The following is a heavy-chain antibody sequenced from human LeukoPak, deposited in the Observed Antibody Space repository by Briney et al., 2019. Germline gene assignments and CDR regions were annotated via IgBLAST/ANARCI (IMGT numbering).Heavy chain of an antibody. V-gene: IGHV1-69*04. CDR3: ARGGDGYNWNY. Sequence: GASVTVSCKASGGTFSSYAISWVRQAPGQGLEWMGRIIPILGIANYAQKFQGRVTITADKSTSTAYMELSSLRSEDTAVYYCARGGDGYNWNYWGQGTLVTVSS. J-gene: IGHJ4*02. CDR2: IIPILGIA. CDR1: GGTFSSYA. D-gene: IGHD5-24*01.